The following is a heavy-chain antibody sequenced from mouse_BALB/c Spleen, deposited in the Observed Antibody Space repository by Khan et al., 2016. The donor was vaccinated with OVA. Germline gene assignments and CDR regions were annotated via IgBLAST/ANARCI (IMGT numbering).Heavy chain of an antibody. CDR1: GYSITSGYS. Sequence: VQLKESGPDLVKPSQSLSLTCTVTGYSITSGYSWHLIRQFPGNRLEWMAYIPYSGSTNYNPSLKSRISITRDTSKHQFFLQLNSVTPEDTATYYCARFYYYGSSFSYWGQGTLVTVSA. J-gene: IGHJ3*01. CDR2: IPYSGST. V-gene: IGHV3-1*02. D-gene: IGHD1-1*01. CDR3: ARFYYYGSSFSY.